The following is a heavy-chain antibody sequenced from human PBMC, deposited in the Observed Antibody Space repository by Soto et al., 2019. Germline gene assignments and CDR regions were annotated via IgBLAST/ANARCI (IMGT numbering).Heavy chain of an antibody. D-gene: IGHD3-22*01. J-gene: IGHJ6*02. CDR3: ARDGSGYLSSASPMDV. Sequence: QVQLVQSGAEVKKPGSSVKVSCKASGDTFSSYAISWVRQAPGQGLEWMGGIIPIFGTANYAQKFQGRVTINADESTSTAYMDLTSRRSEDTAVYYCARDGSGYLSSASPMDVWGQGTNVTVSS. CDR1: GDTFSSYA. V-gene: IGHV1-69*01. CDR2: IIPIFGTA.